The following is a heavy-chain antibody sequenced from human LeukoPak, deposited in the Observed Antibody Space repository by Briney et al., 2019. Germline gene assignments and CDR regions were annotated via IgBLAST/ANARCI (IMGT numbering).Heavy chain of an antibody. J-gene: IGHJ5*02. CDR3: ARVGTGSGSYYDLWFDP. D-gene: IGHD3-10*01. CDR2: INPNSGGT. Sequence: ASVKVSCKASGYTFTGYYMHWVRQAPGQGLEWMGWINPNSGGTNYAQKFQGRVTMTRDTSISTAYMELSRLRSDDTAVYYCARVGTGSGSYYDLWFDPWGQGTLVTVSS. V-gene: IGHV1-2*02. CDR1: GYTFTGYY.